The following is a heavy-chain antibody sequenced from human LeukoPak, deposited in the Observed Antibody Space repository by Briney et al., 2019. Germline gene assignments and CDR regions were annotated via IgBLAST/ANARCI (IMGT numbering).Heavy chain of an antibody. J-gene: IGHJ4*02. D-gene: IGHD3-10*01. Sequence: PGGSLRLSCAASGFTFSSYGMHWVRQAPGKGLEWVAFIRYDGSNKYYADSVKGRFTISRDNSKNTMYLQMNSLRAEDTAVYYCAKDLGFLLWFGELTEGFDYWGQGTLVTVSS. CDR3: AKDLGFLLWFGELTEGFDY. CDR1: GFTFSSYG. V-gene: IGHV3-30*02. CDR2: IRYDGSNK.